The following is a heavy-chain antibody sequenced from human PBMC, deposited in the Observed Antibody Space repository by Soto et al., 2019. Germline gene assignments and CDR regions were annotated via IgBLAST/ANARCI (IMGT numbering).Heavy chain of an antibody. CDR3: AKAETVAAGIDV. J-gene: IGHJ6*02. CDR1: GFTFSSYG. V-gene: IGHV3-30*18. Sequence: QVQLVESGGGVVQPGRSLRLSCAASGFTFSSYGMHWVRQAPGKGLEWVAVISYDGSNKYYADSVKGRFTISRDNSKNPLYLQMNSLRAEDTAVYYCAKAETVAAGIDVWGQGTTVIVSS. CDR2: ISYDGSNK. D-gene: IGHD6-19*01.